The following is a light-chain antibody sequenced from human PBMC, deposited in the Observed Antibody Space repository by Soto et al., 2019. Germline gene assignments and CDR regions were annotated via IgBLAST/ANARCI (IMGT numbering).Light chain of an antibody. Sequence: IQMTQFPSSLSASVGDRVTITCRAGQTVIRYLNWYQQKPGRAPNLLIYAVSNLQSGVPSRFSGSGSGTEFTLTISDLQPEDFATYYCNQSYSTLFTFGPGTKVDIK. V-gene: IGKV1-39*01. CDR2: AVS. CDR3: NQSYSTLFT. J-gene: IGKJ3*01. CDR1: QTVIRY.